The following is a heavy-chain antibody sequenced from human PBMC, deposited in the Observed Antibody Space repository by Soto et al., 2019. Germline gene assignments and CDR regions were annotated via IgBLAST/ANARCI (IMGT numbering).Heavy chain of an antibody. D-gene: IGHD4-17*01. CDR3: ARRSSLGDYIPYYGMDV. J-gene: IGHJ6*02. CDR2: IYPGDSDT. CDR1: GYRFTSYW. Sequence: GESLKISCNGSGYRFTSYWIGWGRQMPGKGLEWMGIIYPGDSDTRYSPSVQGQVTISADKSIMTAYLQWSSLKAADPAMYYCARRSSLGDYIPYYGMDVWGQGTTVTVSS. V-gene: IGHV5-51*01.